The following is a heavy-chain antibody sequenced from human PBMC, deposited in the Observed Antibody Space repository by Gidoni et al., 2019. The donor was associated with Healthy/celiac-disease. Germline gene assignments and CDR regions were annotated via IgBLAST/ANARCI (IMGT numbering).Heavy chain of an antibody. D-gene: IGHD5-12*01. V-gene: IGHV3-72*01. CDR3: VSGESGSVFDY. J-gene: IGHJ4*02. CDR1: GFTFSYHS. Sequence: EVHLVESGGGLVQPGGSLRLSCAASGFTFSYHSMDWVRQAPGKGLEWVGRVGDRPDRYTTQYAASVKGRFTISRDDSQNSVYLQVNSLKTEDTAVYFCVSGESGSVFDYWGQGTLVAVSS. CDR2: VGDRPDRYTT.